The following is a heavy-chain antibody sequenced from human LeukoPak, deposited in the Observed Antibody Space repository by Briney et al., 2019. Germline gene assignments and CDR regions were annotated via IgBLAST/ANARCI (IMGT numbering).Heavy chain of an antibody. CDR3: AREDRSLSVAGLDY. V-gene: IGHV3-7*01. Sequence: PGGSLRLSCAASGFSFSSYWMTWVRQAPGKGLEWVANMRHDEREKYYVDSVEGRFAVSRDNAKNSLYLQMNSLRAEDTAVYYCAREDRSLSVAGLDYWGQGTLVTVSS. D-gene: IGHD6-19*01. J-gene: IGHJ4*02. CDR1: GFSFSSYW. CDR2: MRHDEREK.